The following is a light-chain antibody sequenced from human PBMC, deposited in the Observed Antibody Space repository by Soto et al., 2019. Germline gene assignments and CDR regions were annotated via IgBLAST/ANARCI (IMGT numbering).Light chain of an antibody. J-gene: IGLJ3*02. CDR3: RSYAGILTLV. Sequence: QSVLTQPASVSGSPGQSITISCTGTSSDIGSHNLVSWYQQDPGEAPKLIIYDGSKRPSGVSYRFSGSKSGNTASLTISGLQAADEADFYCRSYAGILTLVFGGGTNVTVL. CDR2: DGS. CDR1: SSDIGSHNL. V-gene: IGLV2-23*01.